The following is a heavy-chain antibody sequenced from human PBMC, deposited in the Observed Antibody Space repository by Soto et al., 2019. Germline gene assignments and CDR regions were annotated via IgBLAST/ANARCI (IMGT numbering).Heavy chain of an antibody. D-gene: IGHD6-19*01. J-gene: IGHJ4*02. CDR3: ARRSSRWYFDY. CDR2: ISGSGGST. V-gene: IGHV3-23*01. CDR1: GFTFSSDA. Sequence: EVQLLESGGGLVQPGGSLRLSCAASGFTFSSDAMRRVRQAPGKGLEWVSAISGSGGSTYYADSVKGRFTISRDNSKNTLYLQMNSLRAEDTAVYYCARRSSRWYFDYWGQGTLVTVSS.